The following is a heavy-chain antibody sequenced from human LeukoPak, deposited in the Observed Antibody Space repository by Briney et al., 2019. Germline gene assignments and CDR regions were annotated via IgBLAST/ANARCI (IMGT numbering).Heavy chain of an antibody. CDR3: ARDLVGFDY. V-gene: IGHV3-33*01. D-gene: IGHD2-15*01. Sequence: GGSLRLSCAASGFTFSSYGMHWVRQAPGKGLEWVAVIWYDGSNKYYTDSVKGRFTISRDNAKNSLYLQMNSLRAEDTAVYYCARDLVGFDYWGQGTLVTVSS. CDR1: GFTFSSYG. J-gene: IGHJ4*02. CDR2: IWYDGSNK.